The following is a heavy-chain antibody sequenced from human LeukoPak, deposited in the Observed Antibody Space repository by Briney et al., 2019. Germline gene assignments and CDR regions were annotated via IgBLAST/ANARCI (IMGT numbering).Heavy chain of an antibody. J-gene: IGHJ4*02. Sequence: PGGSLRLPCTASGFTFTTYWMHWVRQAPGKGLVWVARINTDGRVTTYAESVKGRFTVSRDNAENTLYLEMNNLRPEDTAVYYCIRETHVGLHLEYWGQGTLATVTS. D-gene: IGHD3-10*02. CDR1: GFTFTTYW. V-gene: IGHV3-74*03. CDR2: INTDGRVT. CDR3: IRETHVGLHLEY.